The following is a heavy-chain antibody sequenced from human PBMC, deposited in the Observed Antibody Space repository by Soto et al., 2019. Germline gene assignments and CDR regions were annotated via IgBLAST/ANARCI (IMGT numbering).Heavy chain of an antibody. D-gene: IGHD5-18*01. Sequence: GESLKISCKASGYKFANYWIAWARQMPGKGLEWMGIIYPGDFDTRYSQSFQGHFTMSVDKSINTAYLQWNNLETSDTAMYYCARLLGYSFGHQEFFDYWGQGTPVTVSS. V-gene: IGHV5-51*01. J-gene: IGHJ4*02. CDR1: GYKFANYW. CDR2: IYPGDFDT. CDR3: ARLLGYSFGHQEFFDY.